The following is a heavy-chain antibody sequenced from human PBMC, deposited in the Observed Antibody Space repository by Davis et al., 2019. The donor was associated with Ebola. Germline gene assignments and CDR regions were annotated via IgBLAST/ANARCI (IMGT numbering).Heavy chain of an antibody. CDR2: INPHNGNT. Sequence: ASVKVSCKASGYTFTSYGITWVRQAPGQGLEWMGWINPHNGNTNYAQNVQGRVTMTTDTSTSTAYMELRSLRSDDTAVYYCARGQDFWSGYSLYYYYGMDVWGQGTTVTVSS. CDR1: GYTFTSYG. J-gene: IGHJ6*02. D-gene: IGHD3-3*01. V-gene: IGHV1-18*04. CDR3: ARGQDFWSGYSLYYYYGMDV.